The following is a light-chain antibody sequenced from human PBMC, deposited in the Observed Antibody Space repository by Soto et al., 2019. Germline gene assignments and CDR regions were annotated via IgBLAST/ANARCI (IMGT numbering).Light chain of an antibody. CDR1: QSVSSSY. CDR3: QQYGSSLLT. CDR2: GAS. V-gene: IGKV3-20*01. J-gene: IGKJ3*01. Sequence: EIVLTQSPGTLSLSPGERATLSCRASQSVSSSYLAWYQQKPGQAPRLLIYGASSRPTGIPDRFSGSVSGTDFTLTISRREPEEFAVYYCQQYGSSLLTFGPGTKVDIK.